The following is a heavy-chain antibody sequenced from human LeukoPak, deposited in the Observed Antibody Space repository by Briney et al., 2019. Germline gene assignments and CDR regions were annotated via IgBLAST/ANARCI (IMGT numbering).Heavy chain of an antibody. V-gene: IGHV3-7*01. D-gene: IGHD3-22*01. CDR1: GFTFSSYW. CDR2: IKQDGSEK. CDR3: ARDQKGNYYDSSGYHYINWFDP. Sequence: AGGSLRLSCAASGFTFSSYWMSWVRQAPGKGLEWVANIKQDGSEKYYVDSVKGRFTISRGNAKNSLYLQMNSLRAEDTAVYYCARDQKGNYYDSSGYHYINWFDPWGQGTLVTVSS. J-gene: IGHJ5*02.